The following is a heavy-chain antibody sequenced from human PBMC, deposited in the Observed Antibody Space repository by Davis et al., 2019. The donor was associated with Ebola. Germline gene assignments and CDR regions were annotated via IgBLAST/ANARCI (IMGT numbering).Heavy chain of an antibody. CDR2: TYYSVST. J-gene: IGHJ4*02. D-gene: IGHD6-6*01. CDR1: GGSITSYY. Sequence: MPSETLSLTCTVSGGSITSYYWSCIRQPPGKVLEWIGYTYYSVSTNYNPSLKSRVTISVDTSKNQFSLKLTSVTAADTAVYYCARDVGYSSSAGDDYWGQGTLVTVSS. CDR3: ARDVGYSSSAGDDY. V-gene: IGHV4-59*01.